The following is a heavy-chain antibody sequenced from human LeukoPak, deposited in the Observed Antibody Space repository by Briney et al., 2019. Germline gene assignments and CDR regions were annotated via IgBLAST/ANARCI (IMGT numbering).Heavy chain of an antibody. D-gene: IGHD3-22*01. V-gene: IGHV3-66*01. CDR3: ARRENYYDSSGYYSHYFDY. CDR1: GFTVSSNY. J-gene: IGHJ4*02. CDR2: IYSGGST. Sequence: GGSLRLSCAASGFTVSSNYMSWVRQAPGEGLEWVSVIYSGGSTYYADSVKGRFTISRDNSKNTLYLQMNSLRAEDTAVYYCARRENYYDSSGYYSHYFDYWGQGTLVTVSS.